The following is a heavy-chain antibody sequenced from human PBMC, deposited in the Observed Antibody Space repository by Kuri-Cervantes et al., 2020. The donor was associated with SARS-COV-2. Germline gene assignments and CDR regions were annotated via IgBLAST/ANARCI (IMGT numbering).Heavy chain of an antibody. CDR2: IYDSGST. CDR1: GGSIRSSDDSINNNDYF. CDR3: ARGSGEVGVFDY. Sequence: LRLSCTVSGGSIRSSDDSINNNDYFWNWVRQPPGKGLEWIGYIYDSGSTYYNPSLKSRVTISVDTSMNQFSLQLSSVTAADRAVYYCARGSGEVGVFDYWGQGALVTVSS. J-gene: IGHJ4*02. D-gene: IGHD3-3*01. V-gene: IGHV4-30-4*08.